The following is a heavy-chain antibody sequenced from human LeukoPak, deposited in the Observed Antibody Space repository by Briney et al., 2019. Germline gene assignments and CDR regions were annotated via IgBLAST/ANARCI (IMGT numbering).Heavy chain of an antibody. CDR3: ARVTSGSYYGGVDY. D-gene: IGHD1-26*01. CDR2: INWNGGST. CDR1: GFTFDDYG. V-gene: IGHV3-20*01. J-gene: IGHJ4*02. Sequence: GGSLRLSCAASGFTFDDYGMSWVRQAPGKGLEWVSGINWNGGSTGYADSVKGRFTISRDNAKNSPYLQMNSLRAEDTASYHCARVTSGSYYGGVDYWGQGTLVSVSS.